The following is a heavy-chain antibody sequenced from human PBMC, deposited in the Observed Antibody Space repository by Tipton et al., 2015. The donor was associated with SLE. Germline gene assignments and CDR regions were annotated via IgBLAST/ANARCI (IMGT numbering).Heavy chain of an antibody. CDR1: GDSVSSNRAA. D-gene: IGHD1-14*01. CDR3: ARAGGGKRAFDV. J-gene: IGHJ3*01. V-gene: IGHV6-1*01. CDR2: TYYRSKWGN. Sequence: GLVKPSQTLSLTCAISGDSVSSNRAAWSWIRQSPSRGLEWLGRTYYRSKWGNDYAVSVKSRITVNPDTAQNQFSLQLSSVTPEDTAVYFCARAGGGKRAFDVWGQGTVVTVSS.